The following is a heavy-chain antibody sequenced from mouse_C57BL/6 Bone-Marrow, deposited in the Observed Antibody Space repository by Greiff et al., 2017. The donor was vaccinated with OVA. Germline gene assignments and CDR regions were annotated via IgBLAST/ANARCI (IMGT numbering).Heavy chain of an antibody. J-gene: IGHJ2*01. CDR1: GFTFSSYP. D-gene: IGHD1-1*01. CDR2: ISGGGGNT. Sequence: EVKVVESGGGLVKPGGSLKLSCAASGFTFSSYPMSWVRQTPEKRLEWVATISGGGGNTYYPDSVKGRFTISRDNAKNTLYLQMSSLRSEDTALYYCARHYYGSSYVCYFDYWGQGTTLTVSS. CDR3: ARHYYGSSYVCYFDY. V-gene: IGHV5-9*01.